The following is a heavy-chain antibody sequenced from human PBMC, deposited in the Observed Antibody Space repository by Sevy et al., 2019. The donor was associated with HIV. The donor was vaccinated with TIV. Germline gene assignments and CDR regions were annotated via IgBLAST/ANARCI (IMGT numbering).Heavy chain of an antibody. CDR1: GFTFSSYS. J-gene: IGHJ3*02. D-gene: IGHD2-2*01. V-gene: IGHV3-21*01. CDR2: ISSSSSYI. CDR3: GGGRRTSTSSAFDI. Sequence: GSLRLSCAASGFTFSSYSMNWVRQAPGKGLEWVSAISSSSSYIYYADSVEGRFTISRDNAKNSLYLQKNSLRAEETAVYYCGGGRRTSTSSAFDIWGQGTMVTVSS.